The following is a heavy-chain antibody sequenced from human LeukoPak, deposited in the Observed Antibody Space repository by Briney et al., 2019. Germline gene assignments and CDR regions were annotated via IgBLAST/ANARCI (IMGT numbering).Heavy chain of an antibody. CDR1: GFTFSSYS. J-gene: IGHJ6*02. D-gene: IGHD4-17*01. CDR3: ARDLTTVTDYYGMDV. Sequence: GGSLRLSCAASGFTFSSYSMNWVRQAPGKGLEWVSPISSSSSYIYYADSVKGRFTISRDNAKNSLYLQMNSLRAEDTAVYYCARDLTTVTDYYGMDVWGRGTTVTVSS. CDR2: ISSSSSYI. V-gene: IGHV3-21*01.